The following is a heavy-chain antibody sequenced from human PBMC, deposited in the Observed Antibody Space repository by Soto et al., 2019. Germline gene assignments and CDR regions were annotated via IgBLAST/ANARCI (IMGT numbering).Heavy chain of an antibody. CDR1: GGSISSGDYY. D-gene: IGHD3-10*01. CDR2: IYNSGST. V-gene: IGHV4-30-4*01. Sequence: QVQLQESGPGLVKPSQTLSLTCTVSGGSISSGDYYWSWIRQPPGKGLEWIGYIYNSGSTYYNPSQESRVTISVDTSKKQFSLKLNSVTAADTAVYYCARDRITMIRGIVRYYYGMDVWGQGPTLTVSS. J-gene: IGHJ6*02. CDR3: ARDRITMIRGIVRYYYGMDV.